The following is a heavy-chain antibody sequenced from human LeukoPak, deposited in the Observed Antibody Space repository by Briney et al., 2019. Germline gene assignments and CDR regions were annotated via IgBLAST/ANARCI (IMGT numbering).Heavy chain of an antibody. J-gene: IGHJ5*01. CDR2: IYYSGST. Sequence: PSETLSLTCTVSGGSISSYYWSWIRQPPGKGLEWIGYIYYSGSTTYNPSLKSRVTISVDTSKNQFSVKLSSVTAADTAVYYCAREWNYAIDSWGQGTLVTVSS. CDR1: GGSISSYY. V-gene: IGHV4-59*01. CDR3: AREWNYAIDS. D-gene: IGHD1-7*01.